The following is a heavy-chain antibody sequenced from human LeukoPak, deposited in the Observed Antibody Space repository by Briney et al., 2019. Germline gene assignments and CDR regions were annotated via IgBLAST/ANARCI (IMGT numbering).Heavy chain of an antibody. Sequence: PGGSLRLSCAASGFTVSSNYMSWVRQAPGKGLEWVSTIGASGGSTYYADSVKGRFTISRDNSKNTLYLQMNSLRAEDTALYYCARDYGDYYFDYWGQGTLVTVSS. CDR1: GFTVSSNY. D-gene: IGHD4-17*01. CDR2: IGASGGST. J-gene: IGHJ4*02. CDR3: ARDYGDYYFDY. V-gene: IGHV3-23*01.